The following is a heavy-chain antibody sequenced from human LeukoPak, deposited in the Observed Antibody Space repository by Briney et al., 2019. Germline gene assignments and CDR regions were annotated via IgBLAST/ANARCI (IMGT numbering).Heavy chain of an antibody. CDR3: AKDQYGGNPQYYFDY. V-gene: IGHV3-23*01. D-gene: IGHD4-23*01. Sequence: GGSLRLSCAASGFTFSSYAMSWVRQAPGKGVDWVSAISGSGGNTYYADSVKGRFPISRDNSKNTLYLQMNSLRAEDTAVYYCAKDQYGGNPQYYFDYWGQGTLVTVSS. CDR1: GFTFSSYA. CDR2: ISGSGGNT. J-gene: IGHJ4*02.